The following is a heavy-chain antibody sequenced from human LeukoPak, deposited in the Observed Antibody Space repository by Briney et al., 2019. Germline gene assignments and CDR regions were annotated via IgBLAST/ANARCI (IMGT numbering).Heavy chain of an antibody. CDR3: TKDIMTGDYYYGMDV. CDR1: GFTFDDYA. V-gene: IGHV3-9*01. D-gene: IGHD1-20*01. Sequence: GGSLRLSCAASGFTFDDYAMHWVRQAPGKCLEWLSGISWNRVSIGYVDAVNGRFTISRDNAKNSLYLPMNSLRSEDTALYYCTKDIMTGDYYYGMDVCGQGTTVTVSS. J-gene: IGHJ6*02. CDR2: ISWNRVSI.